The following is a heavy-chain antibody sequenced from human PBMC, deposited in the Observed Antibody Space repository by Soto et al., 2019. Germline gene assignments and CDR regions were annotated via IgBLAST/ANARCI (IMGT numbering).Heavy chain of an antibody. CDR3: ARGRLMGRSKMREYFDY. V-gene: IGHV4-34*01. J-gene: IGHJ4*02. CDR1: GGSFSGYY. Sequence: SETLSLTCAVYGGSFSGYYWSWIRQPPGKGLEWIGEINHSGSTNYNPSLKSRVTISVDTSKNQFSLKLSSVTAADTAVYYCARGRLMGRSKMREYFDYWGQGTLVTVSS. CDR2: INHSGST. D-gene: IGHD2-21*02.